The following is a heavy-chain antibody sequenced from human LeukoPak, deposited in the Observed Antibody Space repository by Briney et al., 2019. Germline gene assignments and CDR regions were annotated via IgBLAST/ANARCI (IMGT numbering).Heavy chain of an antibody. CDR2: LSDSGVYT. CDR3: AKKAHYDAYAKYFDY. D-gene: IGHD4-17*01. V-gene: IGHV3-23*01. J-gene: IGHJ4*02. CDR1: GFSLSSYW. Sequence: GGSLRLSCAASGFSLSSYWMTWVRQAPGKGLEWVSILSDSGVYTYYADSVKGRFTISRDNSNNMLYLQMNSLRAEDTAVYYCAKKAHYDAYAKYFDYWGQGTLVTVSS.